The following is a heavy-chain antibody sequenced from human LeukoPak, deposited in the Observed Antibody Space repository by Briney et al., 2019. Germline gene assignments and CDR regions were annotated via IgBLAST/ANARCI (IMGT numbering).Heavy chain of an antibody. CDR2: IKEDGSET. D-gene: IGHD2-8*02. Sequence: GGSLRLSCAASGFTFSSYWMHWVRQAPGTGLEWVAHIKEDGSETYYVDPVKGRFSISRDNARNSLYLQMNSLRAEDTAVYYCATQNEFYCKYWGQGTLVVVSS. J-gene: IGHJ4*02. CDR3: ATQNEFYCKY. CDR1: GFTFSSYW. V-gene: IGHV3-7*01.